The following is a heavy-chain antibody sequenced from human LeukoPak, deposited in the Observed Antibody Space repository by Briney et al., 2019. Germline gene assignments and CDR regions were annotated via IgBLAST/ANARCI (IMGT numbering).Heavy chain of an antibody. D-gene: IGHD2-15*01. CDR2: ISSSSSYI. CDR3: ASWGGGYCSGGSCYGKDY. Sequence: GSLRLSCAASGFTFSSYSMNWVRQAPGKGLEWVSSISSSSSYIYYADSVKGRFTISRDNAKNSLYLHMNSLRAEDTAVYYCASWGGGYCSGGSCYGKDYWGQGTLVTVSS. V-gene: IGHV3-21*01. CDR1: GFTFSSYS. J-gene: IGHJ4*02.